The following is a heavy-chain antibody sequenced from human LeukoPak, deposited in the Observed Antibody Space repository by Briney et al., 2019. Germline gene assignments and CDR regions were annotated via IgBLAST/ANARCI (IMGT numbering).Heavy chain of an antibody. J-gene: IGHJ4*02. V-gene: IGHV3-30*04. CDR2: VSYDGRSK. Sequence: AGGSLRLSCAASGFTFSSYAMHWVRQAPGKGLEWVAIVSYDGRSKYHADSVKGRFIISRDDSKNTLYLQMNSLRAEDTALYYCARAPAFCGGDCYPARLDSWGQGTLVTVSS. D-gene: IGHD2-21*02. CDR3: ARAPAFCGGDCYPARLDS. CDR1: GFTFSSYA.